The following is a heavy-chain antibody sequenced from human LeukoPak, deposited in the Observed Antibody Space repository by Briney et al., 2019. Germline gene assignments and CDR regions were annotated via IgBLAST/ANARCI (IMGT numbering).Heavy chain of an antibody. D-gene: IGHD2-2*01. CDR3: ARGLHALYLFDY. V-gene: IGHV3-74*01. CDR2: INSDGSST. CDR1: GFTFSSYW. J-gene: IGHJ4*02. Sequence: GGSLRLSCAASGFTFSSYWMHWVRQAPGKGLVWVSRINSDGSSTSYADSVKGRFTISRDNAKNTLYLQMNGLRAEDTAVYYCARGLHALYLFDYWGQGTLVTVSS.